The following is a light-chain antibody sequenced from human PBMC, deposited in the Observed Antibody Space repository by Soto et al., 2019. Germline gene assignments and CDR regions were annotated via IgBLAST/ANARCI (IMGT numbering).Light chain of an antibody. CDR1: SSNIGSNT. Sequence: QSALTQPPSASGTPGQRVTISCSGSSSNIGSNTVNWYQQLPGTAPKLLIYSNNQRPSGVPDRFSSSKSGTSASLAISGLQSEDEADYYCAAWDDSLNGPVFGGGTKLTVL. CDR2: SNN. V-gene: IGLV1-44*01. CDR3: AAWDDSLNGPV. J-gene: IGLJ2*01.